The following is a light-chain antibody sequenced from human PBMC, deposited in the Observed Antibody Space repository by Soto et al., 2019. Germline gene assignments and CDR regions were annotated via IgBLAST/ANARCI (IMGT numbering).Light chain of an antibody. V-gene: IGLV8-61*01. J-gene: IGLJ2*01. CDR2: RTN. Sequence: QAVVTQEPSFSVSPGGTVTLTCGLSSGSVSTSYYPSWYQQTPGQAPRTLIYRTNTRSSGVPDRFSGSILGNKAALTITGAQADDESGYYCVLYMGSVPVFGGGTKLTVL. CDR1: SGSVSTSYY. CDR3: VLYMGSVPV.